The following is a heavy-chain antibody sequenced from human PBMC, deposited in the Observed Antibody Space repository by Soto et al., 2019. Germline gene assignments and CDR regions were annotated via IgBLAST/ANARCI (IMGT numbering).Heavy chain of an antibody. J-gene: IGHJ6*02. CDR3: TKNRYSHYGEVSYYYYGMDV. D-gene: IGHD4-17*01. CDR1: GYTFTSYG. Sequence: ASVKVSCKASGYTFTSYGISWVRQAPGQGLEWMGWISAYNGNANYAQKLQGRVTMTTDTSTSTAYMELRSLRSDDTAVYYCTKNRYSHYGEVSYYYYGMDVWGQGTTVTVSS. V-gene: IGHV1-18*01. CDR2: ISAYNGNA.